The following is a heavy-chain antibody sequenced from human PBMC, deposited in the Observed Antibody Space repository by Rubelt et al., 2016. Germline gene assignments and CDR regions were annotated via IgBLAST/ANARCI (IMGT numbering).Heavy chain of an antibody. J-gene: IGHJ6*02. CDR2: IYYSGRT. Sequence: QLQLQESGPGLVKPSETLSLTCTVSGGSISSSSYYWGWVRQPPGKGLEWIGSIYYSGRTYYNPSLKSRVTIAVDTSKNQFSLKLSSVTSADTAVYYCARSLDYYYYYYGMDVWGQGTTVTVSS. CDR3: ARSLDYYYYYYGMDV. CDR1: GGSISSSSYY. V-gene: IGHV4-39*07.